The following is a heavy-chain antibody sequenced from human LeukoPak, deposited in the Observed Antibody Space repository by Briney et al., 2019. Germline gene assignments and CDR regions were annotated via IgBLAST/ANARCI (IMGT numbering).Heavy chain of an antibody. CDR1: GFMFSSYS. Sequence: GGSLRLSCAASGFMFSSYSMNWVRQAPGKGLEWLSYINIGGTNTHYADSVKGRFTISRDNAKKSLYLELTNLRAEDTAVYYCATDGAGFDTWGQGVLVNVSS. J-gene: IGHJ5*02. CDR3: ATDGAGFDT. CDR2: INIGGTNT. V-gene: IGHV3-48*04.